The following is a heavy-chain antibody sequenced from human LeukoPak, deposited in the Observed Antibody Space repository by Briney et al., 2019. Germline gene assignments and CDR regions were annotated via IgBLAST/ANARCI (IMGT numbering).Heavy chain of an antibody. V-gene: IGHV3-48*03. CDR1: GFTFSSYE. CDR2: VSKSGGTM. Sequence: PGGSLRLSCEASGFTFSSYEMNWFRQAPGKGLEWVSYVSKSGGTMKNADSVKSRFTVSRDNAKNSLYLQMNSLTAEDTAVYYCATAVIRGRGTMVTVSS. CDR3: ATAVI. J-gene: IGHJ3*02.